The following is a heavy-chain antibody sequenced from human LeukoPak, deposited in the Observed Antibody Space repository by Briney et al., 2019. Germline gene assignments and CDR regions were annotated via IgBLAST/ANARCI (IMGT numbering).Heavy chain of an antibody. CDR3: ARDKDYFDSGGAFDI. CDR1: GGSISSYY. D-gene: IGHD3-22*01. CDR2: IYYSGST. J-gene: IGHJ3*02. V-gene: IGHV4-59*01. Sequence: PSETLSLTCTVSGGSISSYYWSWIRRPPGKGLEWIGYIYYSGSTNYNPSLKSRVTMSVDTSKNQFSLKLSSVTAADTAVYYCARDKDYFDSGGAFDIWGQGTMVTVSS.